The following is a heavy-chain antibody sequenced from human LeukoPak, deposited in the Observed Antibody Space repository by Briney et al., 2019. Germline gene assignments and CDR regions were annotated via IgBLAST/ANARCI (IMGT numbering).Heavy chain of an antibody. V-gene: IGHV5-51*01. CDR2: IYPGDSDT. D-gene: IGHD2-15*01. Sequence: GESLKISCKGSGYRFPSYWIAWVRQMPGKGLEWMGIIYPGDSDTRYSPSFQGQVTISADKSISTAYLQWSSLKASDTAMYYCARRTKDCSGGSCYSDYWGQGTLVTVSS. J-gene: IGHJ4*02. CDR1: GYRFPSYW. CDR3: ARRTKDCSGGSCYSDY.